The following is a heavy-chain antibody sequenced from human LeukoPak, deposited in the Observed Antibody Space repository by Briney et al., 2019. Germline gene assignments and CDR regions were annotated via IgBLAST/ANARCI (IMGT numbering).Heavy chain of an antibody. J-gene: IGHJ4*02. D-gene: IGHD3-10*01. CDR3: ARDLEGSGSFYRPSYDY. CDR1: GFPFSSYS. CDR2: ISSSRTT. V-gene: IGHV3-48*01. Sequence: GGSLRLSCAASGFPFSSYSMNWVRHAPGEGLEWVSYISSSRTTSYADSVKGRFTISRDNAKNSLYLQMNSLRAEDTAVYYCARDLEGSGSFYRPSYDYWGQGTLVTVSS.